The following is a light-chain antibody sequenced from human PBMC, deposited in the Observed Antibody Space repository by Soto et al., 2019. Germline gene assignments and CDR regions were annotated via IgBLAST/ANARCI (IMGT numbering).Light chain of an antibody. CDR2: KAS. Sequence: DIQMTQSPSTLSASVGDRVTITCRASQSISSWLAWYQQKPGKAPKLLIYKASSLESGLPSRFSGSGSGTESTLTISSLQPDYFATYYCQQYNSYLTFGPGTKVDIK. J-gene: IGKJ3*01. CDR3: QQYNSYLT. V-gene: IGKV1-5*03. CDR1: QSISSW.